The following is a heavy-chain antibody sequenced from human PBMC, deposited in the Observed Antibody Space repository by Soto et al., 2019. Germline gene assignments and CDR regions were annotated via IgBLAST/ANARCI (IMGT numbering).Heavy chain of an antibody. CDR1: GFTFSSYA. CDR3: AKATYCDFCSCYYNDD. D-gene: IGHD3-3*01. CDR2: ISGSGGST. V-gene: IGHV3-23*01. J-gene: IGHJ4*02. Sequence: EVQLLESGGGLVQPGGSLRLSCAASGFTFSSYAMSWVRQAPGKGLEWVAAISGSGGSTYYADSVKGRFTISRDNSKNKLYLRLNSLVAEDTSVYYGAKATYCDFCSCYYNDDWGQGTLVTVSS.